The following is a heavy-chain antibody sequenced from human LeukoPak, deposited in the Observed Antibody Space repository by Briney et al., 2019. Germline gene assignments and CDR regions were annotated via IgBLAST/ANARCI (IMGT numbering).Heavy chain of an antibody. D-gene: IGHD4-17*01. V-gene: IGHV3-7*01. J-gene: IGHJ4*02. CDR1: GFTFSSHW. CDR2: IKQDGSEK. CDR3: AAHYGDYEAYYFDY. Sequence: GGSLRLSCVASGFTFSSHWVSWVRQAPGKGLEWVANIKQDGSEKYYVDSVKGRFTISRDNAKNSLYLQMNGLRAEDTAVYYCAAHYGDYEAYYFDYWGQGTLVTVSS.